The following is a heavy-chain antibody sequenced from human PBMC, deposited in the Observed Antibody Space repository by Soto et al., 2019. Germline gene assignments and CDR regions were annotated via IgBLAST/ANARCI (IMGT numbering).Heavy chain of an antibody. CDR1: GGSVSSCCNY. V-gene: IGHV4-39*01. CDR2: IHNSGST. CDR3: ARGLSSPSATGI. Sequence: QPQLQESGPGLVKPSETLSLTCTVSGGSVSSCCNYWGWVRQPPGKGLEWIGSIHNSGSTSYNPSLRSRGTISVDTPKNQFSLTLTSVTAADTAVYYCARGLSSPSATGIWGQGILVTVSS. J-gene: IGHJ4*02. D-gene: IGHD6-6*01.